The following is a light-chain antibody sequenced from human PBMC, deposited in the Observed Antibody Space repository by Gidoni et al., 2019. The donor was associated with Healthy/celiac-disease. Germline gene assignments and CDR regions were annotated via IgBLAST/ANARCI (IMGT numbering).Light chain of an antibody. V-gene: IGKV3-20*01. CDR3: QQYGSSPET. J-gene: IGKJ1*01. CDR2: GAS. Sequence: ETVLTQSPGTLSLSPGESATLSCRASQSVSSSYLAWYQQKPGQAPRLLIYGASSRATGIPDRFSGSGSGTDFTLTLSRLEPEDFAVYYCQQYGSSPETFGQGTKVEIK. CDR1: QSVSSSY.